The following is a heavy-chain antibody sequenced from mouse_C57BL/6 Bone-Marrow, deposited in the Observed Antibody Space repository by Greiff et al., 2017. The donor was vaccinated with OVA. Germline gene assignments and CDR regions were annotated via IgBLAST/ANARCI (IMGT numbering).Heavy chain of an antibody. Sequence: VQLQQSGAELVRPGASVTLSCKASGYTFTDYEMHWVKQTPVHGLEWIGAIDPETGGTAYNQKFKGKAILTADKSSSTAYMELRSLTSDDSAVYYCTRNGYYFPFAYWGQGTLVTVSA. CDR1: GYTFTDYE. CDR3: TRNGYYFPFAY. D-gene: IGHD2-3*01. J-gene: IGHJ3*01. CDR2: IDPETGGT. V-gene: IGHV1-15*01.